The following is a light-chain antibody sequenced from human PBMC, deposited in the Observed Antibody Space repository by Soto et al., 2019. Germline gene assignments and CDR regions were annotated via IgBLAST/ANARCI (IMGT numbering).Light chain of an antibody. CDR1: RSNIGSSI. Sequence: QSVLTQPPSLSGTPGQTVTISCLGSRSNIGSSIVHWYQQFPGTAPKHLIFMNNQRPSGVPDRFSGSKSGTSASLVISGLRSEDEADYYRVAWDDDLSARVFGGGTKLTVL. V-gene: IGLV1-47*01. J-gene: IGLJ3*02. CDR3: VAWDDDLSARV. CDR2: MNN.